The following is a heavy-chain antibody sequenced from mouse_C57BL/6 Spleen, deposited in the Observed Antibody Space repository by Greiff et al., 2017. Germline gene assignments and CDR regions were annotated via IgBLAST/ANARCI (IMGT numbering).Heavy chain of an antibody. CDR3: ARDSSGYRFAY. CDR1: GYTFTSYW. J-gene: IGHJ3*01. CDR2: IDPSDSET. V-gene: IGHV1-52*01. Sequence: QVQLQQPGAELVRPGSSVKLSCKASGYTFTSYWMHWVKQRPIQGLEWIGNIDPSDSETHYNQKFKDKATLTVDKSSSTAYMQLSSLAYEDSADYYCARDSSGYRFAYWGQGTIVTVSA. D-gene: IGHD3-2*02.